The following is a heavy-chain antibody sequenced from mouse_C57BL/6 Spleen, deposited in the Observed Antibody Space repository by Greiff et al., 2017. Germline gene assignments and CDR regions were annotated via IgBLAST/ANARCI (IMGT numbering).Heavy chain of an antibody. CDR3: ARQDYGNPFDY. CDR2: ISSGGSYT. CDR1: GFTFSSYG. Sequence: EVKLEESGGDLVKPGGSLKLSCAASGFTFSSYGMSWVRQTPDKRLEWVATISSGGSYTYYPDSVKGRFTISRDNAKNTLYLQMSSLKSEDTAMYYCARQDYGNPFDYWGQGTTLTVSS. V-gene: IGHV5-6*02. D-gene: IGHD2-1*01. J-gene: IGHJ2*01.